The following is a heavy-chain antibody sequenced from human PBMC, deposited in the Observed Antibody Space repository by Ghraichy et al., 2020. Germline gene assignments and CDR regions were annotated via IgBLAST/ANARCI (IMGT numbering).Heavy chain of an antibody. V-gene: IGHV4-39*01. CDR1: GGSISSSSYY. CDR2: IYYSGST. J-gene: IGHJ4*02. CDR3: ASNSRGFFQWLLPFDY. Sequence: SETLSLTCTVPGGSISSSSYYWGWIRQPPGKGLEWIGSIYYSGSTYYNPSLKSRVTISVDTSKNQFSLKLSSVTAADTAVYYCASNSRGFFQWLLPFDYWGQGTLVTVSS. D-gene: IGHD3-3*01.